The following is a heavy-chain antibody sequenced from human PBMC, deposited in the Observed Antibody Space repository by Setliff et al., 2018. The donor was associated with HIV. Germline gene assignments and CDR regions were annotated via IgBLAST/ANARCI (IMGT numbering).Heavy chain of an antibody. D-gene: IGHD2-21*02. V-gene: IGHV4-4*09. Sequence: ASETLSLTCTVSGGSFSDYYRSWIRQPPGKGLEWIGYLYTSGSTNYNPSLKSRVTISVDTSKNQFSLKLCSVTAADTAVYYCARRIQLRDSSGACYRADYWGQGTLVTVSS. CDR2: LYTSGST. CDR3: ARRIQLRDSSGACYRADY. CDR1: GGSFSDYY. J-gene: IGHJ4*02.